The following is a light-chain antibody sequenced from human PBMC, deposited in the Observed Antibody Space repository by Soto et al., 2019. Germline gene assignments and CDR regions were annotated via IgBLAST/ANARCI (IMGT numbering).Light chain of an antibody. J-gene: IGKJ2*03. CDR3: QQYNSHSFYS. Sequence: QMAQSPSTLSASVGDTVTVTCRASQDVGSFLAWYQQKPGKAPKLLIYLASRLASGIPSRFSGSGSATEFSLTISGLQPDDFATYYCQQYNSHSFYSFGQGTKLEIK. CDR1: QDVGSF. V-gene: IGKV1-5*03. CDR2: LAS.